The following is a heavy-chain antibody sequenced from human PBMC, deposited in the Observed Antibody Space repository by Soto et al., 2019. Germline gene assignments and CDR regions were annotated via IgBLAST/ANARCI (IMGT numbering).Heavy chain of an antibody. J-gene: IGHJ4*02. CDR2: ISHDGSSK. CDR3: AKERVVRGVTDY. CDR1: GFIFSGYG. V-gene: IGHV3-30*18. D-gene: IGHD3-10*01. Sequence: QVPLVESGGGVVQPGRSLRLACAASGFIFSGYGMHWVRQAPGKGLEWVAVISHDGSSKFYADSVKGRFTISRDNSKNTLYLEMNSLRLDDTAVYYCAKERVVRGVTDYCGQGTLVTVSS.